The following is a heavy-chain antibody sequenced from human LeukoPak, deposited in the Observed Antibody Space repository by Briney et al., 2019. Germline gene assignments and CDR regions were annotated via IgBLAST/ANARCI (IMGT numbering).Heavy chain of an antibody. J-gene: IGHJ6*04. Sequence: GGSLRLSCAASGFTFSSYDMHWVRQATGKGLEWVSAIGTAGDAYYSASVKGRFTISRENAKNSSYLQMNSLRAGDTAVYYCARGGMDVWGKGNTVTVSS. CDR2: IGTAGDA. CDR3: ARGGMDV. CDR1: GFTFSSYD. V-gene: IGHV3-13*01.